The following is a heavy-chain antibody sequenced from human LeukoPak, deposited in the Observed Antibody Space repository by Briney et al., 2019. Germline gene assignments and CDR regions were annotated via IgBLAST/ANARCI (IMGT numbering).Heavy chain of an antibody. CDR3: AVYNWNDRGGFDY. CDR1: GFTFSRYG. Sequence: GGSLRLSCAASGFTFSRYGMHWVRQAPGKGLEWVAVISYDGSNKYYADSVKGRFTISRDNSKNTLYLQMNSLRAEDTAVYYCAVYNWNDRGGFDYWGQGTLVTVSS. V-gene: IGHV3-30*03. J-gene: IGHJ4*02. CDR2: ISYDGSNK. D-gene: IGHD1-20*01.